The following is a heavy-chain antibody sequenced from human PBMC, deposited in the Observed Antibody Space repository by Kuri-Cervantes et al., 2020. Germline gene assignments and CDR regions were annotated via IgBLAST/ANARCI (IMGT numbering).Heavy chain of an antibody. CDR1: GFTFSNYG. J-gene: IGHJ4*02. D-gene: IGHD6-19*01. CDR3: GDSSGWYFFWGR. Sequence: GGSLRLSCAASGFTFSNYGMHWVRQAPGKGLEWVAVISYDGSNKYYADSVKGRFTISRDNSKNTLYLQMNSLRAEDTAVYYFGDSSGWYFFWGRWGQGTLVTVSS. CDR2: ISYDGSNK. V-gene: IGHV3-30*03.